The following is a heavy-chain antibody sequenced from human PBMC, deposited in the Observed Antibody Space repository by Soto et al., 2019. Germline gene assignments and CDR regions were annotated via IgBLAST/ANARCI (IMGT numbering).Heavy chain of an antibody. J-gene: IGHJ3*02. D-gene: IGHD3-3*01. Sequence: PGGSLRLSCAASGFTFSSYGMHWVRQAPGKGLEWVAVISYDGSNKYYADSVKGRFTISRDNAKNSLYLQMNSLRAEDTAVYYCARDRNDFWSGYPIWGQGTMVTVSS. CDR2: ISYDGSNK. CDR1: GFTFSSYG. CDR3: ARDRNDFWSGYPI. V-gene: IGHV3-30*03.